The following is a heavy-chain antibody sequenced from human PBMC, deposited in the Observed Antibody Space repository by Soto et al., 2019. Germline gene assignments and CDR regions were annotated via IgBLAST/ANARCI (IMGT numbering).Heavy chain of an antibody. CDR2: IIPIFGTA. CDR3: ARGPGPDPCSSSWYFGY. V-gene: IGHV1-69*01. Sequence: QVQLLQSGAEVKKPGSSVKVSCKASGGTFSSYAISWVRQAPGQGLEWMGGIIPIFGTANYAQKFKGRVTITADESTSTAYMELSSLRSEDTAVYYCARGPGPDPCSSSWYFGYWGQGTLVTVSS. D-gene: IGHD6-13*01. J-gene: IGHJ4*02. CDR1: GGTFSSYA.